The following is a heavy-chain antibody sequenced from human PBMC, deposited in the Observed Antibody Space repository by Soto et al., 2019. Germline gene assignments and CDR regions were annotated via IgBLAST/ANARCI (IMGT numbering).Heavy chain of an antibody. CDR2: IYWDDDK. V-gene: IGHV2-5*02. CDR1: GFSLSTSGVG. D-gene: IGHD5-18*01. J-gene: IGHJ5*02. Sequence: QITLKESGPTLVKPTQTLTLTCTFSGFSLSTSGVGVGWIRQPPGKALEWLALIYWDDDKRYSPSLKSRLTITKDTSKNLVVLTMTNMDPVDTATYYCARVLLDTGGVRFDPWGQGTLVTVSS. CDR3: ARVLLDTGGVRFDP.